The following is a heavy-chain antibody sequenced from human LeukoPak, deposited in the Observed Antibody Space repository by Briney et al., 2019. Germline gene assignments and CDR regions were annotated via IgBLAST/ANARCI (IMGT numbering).Heavy chain of an antibody. J-gene: IGHJ4*02. CDR2: IRSKAYGGTT. Sequence: KPGGSLRLSCTASGFTFGDYAISWFRQAPGKGLEWVGFIRSKAYGGTTEYAASVKGRFTISRDDSKSIAYLQMNSLKTEDTAVYYCTRNSGGWTNFDYWGQGTLVTVSS. CDR3: TRNSGGWTNFDY. CDR1: GFTFGDYA. V-gene: IGHV3-49*05. D-gene: IGHD6-19*01.